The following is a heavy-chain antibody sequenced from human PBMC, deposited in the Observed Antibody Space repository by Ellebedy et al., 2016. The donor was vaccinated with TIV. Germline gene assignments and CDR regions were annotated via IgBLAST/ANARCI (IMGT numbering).Heavy chain of an antibody. CDR1: GGSISSGDYY. V-gene: IGHV4-61*08. CDR3: ARVGDAFDI. J-gene: IGHJ3*02. Sequence: SETLSLXXTVSGGSISSGDYYWSWIRQPPGKGLEWIGEINHSGSTNYNPSLKSRVTISVDTSKNQFSLKLSSVTAADTAVYYCARVGDAFDIWGQGTMVTVSS. CDR2: INHSGST.